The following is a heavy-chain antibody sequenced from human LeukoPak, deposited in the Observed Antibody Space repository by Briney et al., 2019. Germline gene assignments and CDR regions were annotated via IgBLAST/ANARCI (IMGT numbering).Heavy chain of an antibody. D-gene: IGHD6-6*01. CDR1: GGTFSSYA. J-gene: IGHJ5*02. CDR3: ARDKYSSSSLYNWFDP. V-gene: IGHV1-69*04. Sequence: ASVKVSCKASGGTFSSYAISWVRQAPGQGLEWMGRIIPILGIANYAQKFQGRVTITADKSTSTAYMELSSLRSEDTAVYYCARDKYSSSSLYNWFDPWGQEPWSPSPQ. CDR2: IIPILGIA.